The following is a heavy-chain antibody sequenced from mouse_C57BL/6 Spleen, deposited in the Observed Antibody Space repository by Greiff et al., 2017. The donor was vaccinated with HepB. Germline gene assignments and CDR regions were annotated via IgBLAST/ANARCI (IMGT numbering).Heavy chain of an antibody. D-gene: IGHD1-1*01. V-gene: IGHV1-82*01. J-gene: IGHJ1*03. CDR1: GYAFSSSW. CDR2: IYPGDGDT. CDR3: ARPDGSARYFDV. Sequence: QVQLQQSGPELVKPGASVKISCKASGYAFSSSWMNWVKQRPGKGLEWIGRIYPGDGDTNYNGKFKGKATLTADKSSSTAYMQLSSLTSEDSAVYFCARPDGSARYFDVWGTGTTVTVSS.